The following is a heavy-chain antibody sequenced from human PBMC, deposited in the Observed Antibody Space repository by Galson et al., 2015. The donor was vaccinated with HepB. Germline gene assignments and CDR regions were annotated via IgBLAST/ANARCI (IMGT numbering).Heavy chain of an antibody. CDR1: GFSFSSYN. V-gene: IGHV3-21*01. Sequence: SLRLSCAASGFSFSSYNMYWVRQAPGRGLEWVSSISGSGDYSYYAGSVRGRFTISRDNAENSVSLQMNSLRAEDTAVYYCVRHPPLGAPFDYWGQGALVTVSS. J-gene: IGHJ4*02. D-gene: IGHD3-16*01. CDR3: VRHPPLGAPFDY. CDR2: ISGSGDYS.